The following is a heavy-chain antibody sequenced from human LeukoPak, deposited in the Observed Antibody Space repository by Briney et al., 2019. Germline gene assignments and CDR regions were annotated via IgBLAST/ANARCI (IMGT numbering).Heavy chain of an antibody. D-gene: IGHD3-10*01. CDR3: AREVVRGVIRISFDY. V-gene: IGHV3-7*01. J-gene: IGHJ4*02. Sequence: GGSLRLSCAASGFTFSSYWMSWVRQAPGKGLEWVANIKQDGSEKYYVDSVKGRFTISRDNAKNSLYLQMNSLRAEDTAVYYCAREVVRGVIRISFDYWGQGTLVTVSS. CDR1: GFTFSSYW. CDR2: IKQDGSEK.